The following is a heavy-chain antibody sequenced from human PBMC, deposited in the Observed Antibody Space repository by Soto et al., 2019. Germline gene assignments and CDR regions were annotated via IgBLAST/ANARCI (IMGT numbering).Heavy chain of an antibody. CDR3: ARAYGKQLGLYHYEAGMDV. V-gene: IGHV4-30-4*01. Sequence: QVQLQESGPGLVKPSQTLSLTCTVSGGSVGSGDYYWSWIRQPPGKGLEWIGYIYYSGSTYYNPSLKSRVTISVDTSKNQFSLRLSSVTAADTAVYFCARAYGKQLGLYHYEAGMDVWGQGTTVTVSS. CDR1: GGSVGSGDYY. D-gene: IGHD5-18*01. CDR2: IYYSGST. J-gene: IGHJ6*02.